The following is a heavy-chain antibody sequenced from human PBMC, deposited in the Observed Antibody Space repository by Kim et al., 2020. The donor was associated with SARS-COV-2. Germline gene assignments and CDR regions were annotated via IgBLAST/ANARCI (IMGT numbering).Heavy chain of an antibody. D-gene: IGHD5-18*01. CDR2: IYYSGST. CDR3: AREVDTAMGATWYFDL. V-gene: IGHV4-59*01. Sequence: SETLSLTCTVSGGSISSYYWSWIRQPPGKGLEWIGYIYYSGSTNYNPSLKSRVTISVDTSKNQFSLKLSSVTAADTAVYYCAREVDTAMGATWYFDLWGRGTLVTLSS. CDR1: GGSISSYY. J-gene: IGHJ2*01.